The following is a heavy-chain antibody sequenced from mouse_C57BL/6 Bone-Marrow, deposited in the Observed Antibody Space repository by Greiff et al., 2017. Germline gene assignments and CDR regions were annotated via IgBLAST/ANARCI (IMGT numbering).Heavy chain of an antibody. CDR2: IHPNSGST. J-gene: IGHJ2*01. Sequence: QVQLQQPGAELVKPGASVKLSCKASGYTFTSYWMHWVKQRPGQGLEWIGMIHPNSGSTNYNEKFKSKATLTVDKSSSTAYMQLSSLPSEDSAVYYCARVTTRFYYFDYWGQGTTLTVSS. CDR3: ARVTTRFYYFDY. V-gene: IGHV1-64*01. CDR1: GYTFTSYW. D-gene: IGHD1-1*01.